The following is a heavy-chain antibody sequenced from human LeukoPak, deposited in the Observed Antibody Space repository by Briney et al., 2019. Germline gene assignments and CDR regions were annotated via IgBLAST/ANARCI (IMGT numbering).Heavy chain of an antibody. D-gene: IGHD3-9*01. CDR2: INHSGST. J-gene: IGHJ3*02. Sequence: SETLSLTCAVYGGSFSGYYWSWIRQPSGKGLEWIGEINHSGSTNYNPSLKSRVTISVDTSKNQFSLKLSSVTAADTAVYYCARVSSITIFSLDIWGQGTMVTVSS. V-gene: IGHV4-34*01. CDR3: ARVSSITIFSLDI. CDR1: GGSFSGYY.